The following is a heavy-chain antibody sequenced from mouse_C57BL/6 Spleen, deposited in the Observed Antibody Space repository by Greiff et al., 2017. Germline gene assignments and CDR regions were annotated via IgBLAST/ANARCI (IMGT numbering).Heavy chain of an antibody. CDR2: ISDGGSYT. V-gene: IGHV5-4*01. Sequence: EVQLQESGGGLVKPGGSLKLSCAASGFTFSSYAMSWVRQTPEKRLEWVATISDGGSYTYYPENVKGRFTITIDNAKNHLYLQMSRLKSEDSAVYYCARDGYYTLIDYWGQGTTLTVSS. CDR1: GFTFSSYA. J-gene: IGHJ2*01. D-gene: IGHD2-3*01. CDR3: ARDGYYTLIDY.